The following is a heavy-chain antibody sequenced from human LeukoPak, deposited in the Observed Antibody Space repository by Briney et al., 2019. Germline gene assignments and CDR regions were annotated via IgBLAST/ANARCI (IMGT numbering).Heavy chain of an antibody. J-gene: IGHJ5*02. D-gene: IGHD4-23*01. CDR3: ARRFGYGGRRDNWFDP. CDR1: GYTFTVYY. V-gene: IGHV1-2*02. Sequence: ASVKVSCKAAGYTFTVYYMHWVRQAPGQGREWMGWINPNSGGTNYAQKFQCRVTMTKDRSISTAYMELSRLRSDDTAVYYGARRFGYGGRRDNWFDPWGQGTLVSVSS. CDR2: INPNSGGT.